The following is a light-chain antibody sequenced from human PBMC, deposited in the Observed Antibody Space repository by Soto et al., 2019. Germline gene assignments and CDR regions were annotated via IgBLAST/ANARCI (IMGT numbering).Light chain of an antibody. Sequence: QSVLTQPPSASGTPGQRVTISCSGSSSNIGSNYVYWYQQLPGTAPKLLIYSNNRRPSGVPDRFSGSKSGTSASLAISGLRSEDEADYYCAAWDDSLSGYVFGTGTKLT. J-gene: IGLJ1*01. CDR1: SSNIGSNY. CDR2: SNN. CDR3: AAWDDSLSGYV. V-gene: IGLV1-47*02.